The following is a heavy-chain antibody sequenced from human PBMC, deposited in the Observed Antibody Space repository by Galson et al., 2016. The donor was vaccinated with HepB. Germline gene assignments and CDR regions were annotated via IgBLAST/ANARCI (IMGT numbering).Heavy chain of an antibody. V-gene: IGHV3-23*01. D-gene: IGHD3-10*01. CDR3: ARDLSFYYASGSYVLTPKYVDY. CDR1: GFTFIKYA. Sequence: SLRLSCAASGFTFIKYAMTWVRQAPGKGLEWVSASSVSGATTYYADSVKGRFTISRDNSKSTLYLQMRSLRADDTAVYYCARDLSFYYASGSYVLTPKYVDYWGQGTLVTVSS. J-gene: IGHJ4*02. CDR2: SSVSGATT.